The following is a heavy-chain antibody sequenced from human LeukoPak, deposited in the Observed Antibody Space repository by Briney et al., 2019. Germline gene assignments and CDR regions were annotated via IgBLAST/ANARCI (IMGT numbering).Heavy chain of an antibody. CDR2: MNPNSGNT. CDR1: GYTFTSYD. CDR3: ARGEKYSSSWYRFYYYYYMDV. Sequence: GASVKVSCKASGYTFTSYDINWVRQATGQGLEWMGWMNPNSGNTGYAQKFQGRVTMTRNTSISTAYMELSSLRSEDTAVYYCARGEKYSSSWYRFYYYYYMDVWGKGTTVTVSS. D-gene: IGHD6-13*01. J-gene: IGHJ6*03. V-gene: IGHV1-8*01.